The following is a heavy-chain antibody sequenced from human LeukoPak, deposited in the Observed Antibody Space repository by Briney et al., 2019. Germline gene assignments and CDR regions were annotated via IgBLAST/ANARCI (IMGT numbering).Heavy chain of an antibody. V-gene: IGHV3-48*02. J-gene: IGHJ6*01. CDR1: GFTFSSYS. CDR3: ARPNTRGEYGMDV. D-gene: IGHD2-21*01. CDR2: IISSSRTI. Sequence: GGSLRLSCVASGFTFSSYSMNWVRQAPGKGLEWFSYIISSSRTIHYADSVKGRFTISRDNAKNSLYLQMNSLRDEDTAVYYCARPNTRGEYGMDVWGQGTTVTVSS.